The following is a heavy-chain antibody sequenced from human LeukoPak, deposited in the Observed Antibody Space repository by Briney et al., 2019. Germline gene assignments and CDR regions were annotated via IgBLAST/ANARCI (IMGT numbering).Heavy chain of an antibody. CDR1: GITFSNYW. V-gene: IGHV3-74*01. Sequence: GGSLRLSCAASGITFSNYWMHWVRQAPGKGLVWVSRINSDGSSTRYADSVKGRFTISRDNAKNTLYLQMNSLRAEDTAVYYCARDRYYGMDVWGQGTTVTDCS. J-gene: IGHJ6*02. CDR3: ARDRYYGMDV. CDR2: INSDGSST.